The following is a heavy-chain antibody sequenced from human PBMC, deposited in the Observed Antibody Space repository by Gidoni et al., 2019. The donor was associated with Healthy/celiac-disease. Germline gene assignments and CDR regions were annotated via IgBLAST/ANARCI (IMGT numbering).Heavy chain of an antibody. Sequence: VQLVQSGAEVKRPGASVKFCCAGAGDSFTSYWIGWVRQMPGKGLEWMGIIYPGDSDTRYSPSFQGQVTISADKSISTAYLQWSSLKASDTAMYYCARLHEVSPPDYWGQGTLVTVSS. J-gene: IGHJ4*02. CDR3: ARLHEVSPPDY. D-gene: IGHD2-8*01. V-gene: IGHV5-51*01. CDR2: IYPGDSDT. CDR1: GDSFTSYW.